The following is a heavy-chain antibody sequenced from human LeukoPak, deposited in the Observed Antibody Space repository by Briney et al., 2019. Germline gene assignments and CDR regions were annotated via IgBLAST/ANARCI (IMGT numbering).Heavy chain of an antibody. CDR3: ARGSQYTVYYDSSGYYQY. CDR1: GGSFSGYY. CDR2: INHSGST. Sequence: ASETLSLTCAVYGGSFSGYYWSWIRQPPGKGLEWIGEINHSGSTNYNPSLKSRVTISVDTSKNQFSLKLSSVTAADTAVYYCARGSQYTVYYDSSGYYQYWGQGTLVTVSS. V-gene: IGHV4-34*01. J-gene: IGHJ4*02. D-gene: IGHD3-22*01.